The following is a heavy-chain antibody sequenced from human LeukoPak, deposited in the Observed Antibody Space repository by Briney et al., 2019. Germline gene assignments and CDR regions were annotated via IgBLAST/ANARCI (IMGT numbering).Heavy chain of an antibody. CDR1: GFTFSSYS. V-gene: IGHV3-9*01. D-gene: IGHD1-26*01. CDR2: ISWNSGSI. J-gene: IGHJ4*02. CDR3: AKGSSGSVDY. Sequence: PGGSLRLSCAASGFTFSSYSMNWVRQAPGKGLEWVSGISWNSGSIGYADSVKGRFTISRDNAKNSLYLQMNSLRAEDTALYYCAKGSSGSVDYWGQGTLVTVSS.